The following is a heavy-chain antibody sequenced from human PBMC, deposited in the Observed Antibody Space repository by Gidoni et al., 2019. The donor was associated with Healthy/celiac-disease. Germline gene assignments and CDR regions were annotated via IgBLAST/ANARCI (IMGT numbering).Heavy chain of an antibody. D-gene: IGHD2-8*01. CDR3: ARQFNDWYFDL. CDR2: IYYSGST. Sequence: QLQLQESGPGMVKPSETLSLTCTVSGGSISRSSYYWGWIRQTPGKGLEWIGSIYYSGSTYYNPPLKSRVTISVDTSKNQFSLKLSSVTAADTAVYYCARQFNDWYFDLWGRGTLVTVSS. J-gene: IGHJ2*01. CDR1: GGSISRSSYY. V-gene: IGHV4-39*01.